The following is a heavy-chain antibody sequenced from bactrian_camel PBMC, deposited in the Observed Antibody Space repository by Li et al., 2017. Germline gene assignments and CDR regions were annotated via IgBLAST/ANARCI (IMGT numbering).Heavy chain of an antibody. CDR1: GAAGSPVC. V-gene: IGHV3S1*01. Sequence: HVQLVESGGGSVQPGGSLRLSCSASGAAGSPVCMAWFRQAPGKEREGVARIATGSGNTYYADSVKGRFTISQDDAKSTTFLDMSALRPGDTAMYYCAEGRGSRGEHCYSLNYWGQGTQVTVS. CDR3: AEGRGSRGEHCYSLNY. CDR2: IATGSGNT. J-gene: IGHJ4*01. D-gene: IGHD6*01.